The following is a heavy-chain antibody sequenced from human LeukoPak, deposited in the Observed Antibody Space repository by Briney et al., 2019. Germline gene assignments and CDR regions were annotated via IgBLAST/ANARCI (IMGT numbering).Heavy chain of an antibody. V-gene: IGHV4-38-2*02. CDR1: GYSISSGYY. D-gene: IGHD3-10*01. CDR2: IYHSGST. CDR3: ARVDYGSGYMDV. Sequence: PSETLSLTCTVSGYSISSGYYWGWIRQPPGKGLEWIGSIYHSGSTYYNPSLKSRVTISVDTSKNQFSLKLSSVTAADTAVYYCARVDYGSGYMDVWGKGTTVTVSS. J-gene: IGHJ6*03.